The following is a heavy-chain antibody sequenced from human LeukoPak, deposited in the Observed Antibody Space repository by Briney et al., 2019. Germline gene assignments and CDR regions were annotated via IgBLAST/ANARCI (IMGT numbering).Heavy chain of an antibody. D-gene: IGHD3-3*01. V-gene: IGHV4-61*02. J-gene: IGHJ6*03. Sequence: SQTLSLTCTVSGGSISSGSYYWSWIRQPAGKGLEWIGRIYTSGSTNYNPSLKSRVTISVDTSKNQFSLKLSSVTAADTAVYYCARHDQGFWSGYPYYYYYYMDVWGKGTTVTVSS. CDR2: IYTSGST. CDR3: ARHDQGFWSGYPYYYYYYMDV. CDR1: GGSISSGSYY.